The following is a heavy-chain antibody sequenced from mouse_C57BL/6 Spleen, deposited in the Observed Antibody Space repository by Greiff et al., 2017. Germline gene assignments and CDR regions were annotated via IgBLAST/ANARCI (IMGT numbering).Heavy chain of an antibody. CDR2: IYPGSGST. CDR1: GYTFTSYW. J-gene: IGHJ2*01. Sequence: QVQLQQPGAELVKPGASVKMSCKASGYTFTSYWITWVKQRPGQGLEWIGDIYPGSGSTNYNEKFKSKATLTVDTSSSTAYMQLSSLTSEDSAVYYCARFDYGSSYFDYWGQGTTLTVSS. V-gene: IGHV1-55*01. CDR3: ARFDYGSSYFDY. D-gene: IGHD1-1*01.